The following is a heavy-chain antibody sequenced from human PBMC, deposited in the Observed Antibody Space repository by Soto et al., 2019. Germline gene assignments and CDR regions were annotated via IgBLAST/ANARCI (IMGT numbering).Heavy chain of an antibody. D-gene: IGHD5-12*01. CDR1: GFTFSSYS. CDR3: ARAGGYSGYDYRY. V-gene: IGHV3-21*01. Sequence: EVQLVESGGGLVKPGGSLRLSCAASGFTFSSYSMNWVHQAPGKGLEWVSSISSSSSYIYYADSVKGRFTISRDNAKNSLYLQMSSLRAEDTAVYYCARAGGYSGYDYRYWGQGTLVTVSS. J-gene: IGHJ4*02. CDR2: ISSSSSYI.